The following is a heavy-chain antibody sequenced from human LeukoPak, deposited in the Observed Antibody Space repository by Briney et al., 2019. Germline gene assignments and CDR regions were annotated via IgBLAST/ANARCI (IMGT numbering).Heavy chain of an antibody. Sequence: GGSLRLSCAASGFTFSSYSMNWVRQAPGKGLEWVSSISSSSYIYYADSVKGRFTISRDNAKNSLYLQMNSLRAEDTAVYYCARSDYGEVAFDYWAREPWSPSPQ. J-gene: IGHJ4*02. D-gene: IGHD4-17*01. V-gene: IGHV3-21*01. CDR2: ISSSSYI. CDR1: GFTFSSYS. CDR3: ARSDYGEVAFDY.